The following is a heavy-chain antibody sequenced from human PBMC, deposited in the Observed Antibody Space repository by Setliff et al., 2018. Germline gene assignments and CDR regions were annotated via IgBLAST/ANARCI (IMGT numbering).Heavy chain of an antibody. CDR2: ISGYNGNN. Sequence: RASVKVSCKASGYSLTDYAVTWVRQAPGQGLEWMGWISGYNGNNTYGQKFQGRVTMTTDSSKNNGYMELKTLRFADTAFYYCARAPRWGAGKALDYWGQGTLVTVSS. V-gene: IGHV1-18*01. CDR3: ARAPRWGAGKALDY. CDR1: GYSLTDYA. J-gene: IGHJ4*02. D-gene: IGHD3-16*01.